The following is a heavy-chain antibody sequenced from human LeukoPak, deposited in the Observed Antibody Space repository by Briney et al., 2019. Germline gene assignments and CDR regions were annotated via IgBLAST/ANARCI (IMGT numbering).Heavy chain of an antibody. Sequence: GASVKVSCKASGYTFTGYYMHWVRQATGQGLEWMGWMNPNSGNTGYAQKFQGRVTMTRNTSISTAYMELSSLRSEDTAVYYCARGRKWFGELSRGSFGWFDPWGQGTLVTVSS. CDR3: ARGRKWFGELSRGSFGWFDP. CDR1: GYTFTGYY. V-gene: IGHV1-8*02. D-gene: IGHD3-10*01. CDR2: MNPNSGNT. J-gene: IGHJ5*02.